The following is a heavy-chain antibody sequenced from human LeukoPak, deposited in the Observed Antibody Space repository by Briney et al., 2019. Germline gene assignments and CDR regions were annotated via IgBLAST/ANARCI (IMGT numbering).Heavy chain of an antibody. CDR1: GFTFSSYT. D-gene: IGHD5-18*01. V-gene: IGHV3-23*01. Sequence: PGGSLRLSCAASGFTFSSYTMNWVRQAPGKGLEWVSVISGSGETTQYADSVKGRFTISRDNSKNMLYLQMISLRVEDTAVYYCARDGYHDIYGNWFDPWGQGTLVTVSS. CDR2: ISGSGETT. J-gene: IGHJ5*02. CDR3: ARDGYHDIYGNWFDP.